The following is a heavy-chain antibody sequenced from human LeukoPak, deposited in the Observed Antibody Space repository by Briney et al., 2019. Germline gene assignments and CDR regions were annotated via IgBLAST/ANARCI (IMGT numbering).Heavy chain of an antibody. J-gene: IGHJ4*02. CDR3: ARAMDTAMGPYFDY. V-gene: IGHV3-30*04. CDR2: TSSDGDIK. CDR1: GFTFSGYS. Sequence: QSGGSLRLSCAASGFTFSGYSMHWVRPAPGKGLNWVALTSSDGDIKYYADSVKGRFIISRGNSKNTLYLQMNSLAPEDTAVYYCARAMDTAMGPYFDYWGQGTLVTVSS. D-gene: IGHD5-18*01.